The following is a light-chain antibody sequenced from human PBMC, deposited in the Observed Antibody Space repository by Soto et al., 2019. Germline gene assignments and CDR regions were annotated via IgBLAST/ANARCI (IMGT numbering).Light chain of an antibody. CDR2: DVS. V-gene: IGLV2-11*01. J-gene: IGLJ1*01. CDR1: SSDVGGYNY. Sequence: QSALTQPRSVSGSPGQSVTISCTGTSSDVGGYNYVSWYQQHPGKAPKLMIYDVSKRPSGVPDRFSGSKSGNTASLTISGLHAEDEADYYCCSYAGSYGVFGTGTKVTVL. CDR3: CSYAGSYGV.